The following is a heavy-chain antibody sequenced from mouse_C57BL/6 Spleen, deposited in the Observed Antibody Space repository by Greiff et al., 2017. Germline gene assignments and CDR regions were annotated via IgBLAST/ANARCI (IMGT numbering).Heavy chain of an antibody. CDR3: TKFPTTGVATRAY. J-gene: IGHJ3*01. CDR2: IDPENGDT. Sequence: VQLQQSGAELVRPGASVKLSCTASGFNIKDDYMHWVKQRPEQGLEWIGWIDPENGDTEYASKFQGKATITADTSSNTAYLQLSSLTSEDTAVYYCTKFPTTGVATRAYWGQGTLVTVSA. V-gene: IGHV14-4*01. CDR1: GFNIKDDY. D-gene: IGHD1-1*01.